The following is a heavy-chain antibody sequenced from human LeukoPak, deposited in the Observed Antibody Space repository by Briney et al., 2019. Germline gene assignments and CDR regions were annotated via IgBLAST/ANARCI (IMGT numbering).Heavy chain of an antibody. Sequence: SETLSLTCAVYGGSFSGYYWSWIHQPPGKGLEWIGEINHSGSTNYNPSLKSRVTISVDTSKNQFSLKLSSVTAADTAVYYCARGIAARGGRYYYYYYMDVWGKGTTVTVSS. CDR2: INHSGST. CDR3: ARGIAARGGRYYYYYYMDV. J-gene: IGHJ6*03. CDR1: GGSFSGYY. D-gene: IGHD6-6*01. V-gene: IGHV4-34*01.